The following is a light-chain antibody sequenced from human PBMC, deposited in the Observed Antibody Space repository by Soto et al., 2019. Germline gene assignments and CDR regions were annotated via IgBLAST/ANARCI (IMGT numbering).Light chain of an antibody. CDR3: SSYTSSSTYV. CDR1: SSDCGNYNR. J-gene: IGLJ1*01. CDR2: AVS. V-gene: IGLV2-18*02. Sequence: QSALTQPPSVSGSPGPSVTISCPGASSDCGNYNRVSWHHRPPGTAPKFIIYAVSNRPSGVPDGFSGSKSGNTASLTISGLHAEDEAAYYRSSYTSSSTYVFGPGTKLTVL.